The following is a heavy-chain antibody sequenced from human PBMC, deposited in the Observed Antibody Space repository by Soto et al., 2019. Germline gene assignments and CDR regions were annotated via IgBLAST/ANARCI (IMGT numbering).Heavy chain of an antibody. Sequence: GGSLRLSCAASGFTFSSYAMSWVRQAPGKGLEWVSAISGSGGSTYYADSVKGRFTISRDNSKNTLYLQMNSLRAEDTAVYYCAKEGGKPPRYYYDSSGYSTFDYWGQGALVTVSS. CDR2: ISGSGGST. CDR1: GFTFSSYA. J-gene: IGHJ4*02. CDR3: AKEGGKPPRYYYDSSGYSTFDY. D-gene: IGHD3-22*01. V-gene: IGHV3-23*01.